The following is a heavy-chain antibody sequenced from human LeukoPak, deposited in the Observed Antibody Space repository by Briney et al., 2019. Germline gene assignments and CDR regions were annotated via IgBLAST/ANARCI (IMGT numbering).Heavy chain of an antibody. D-gene: IGHD4-17*01. J-gene: IGHJ3*02. Sequence: PGRSLRLSCAASGFTFSSYAMHWVRQAPGKGLEWVAVISYDGSNKYYADSVKGRFTTPRDNSKNTLYLQMSSLRAEDTAVYYCARDPNGDYIGAFDILGQGTMVTVSS. CDR3: ARDPNGDYIGAFDI. V-gene: IGHV3-30-3*01. CDR1: GFTFSSYA. CDR2: ISYDGSNK.